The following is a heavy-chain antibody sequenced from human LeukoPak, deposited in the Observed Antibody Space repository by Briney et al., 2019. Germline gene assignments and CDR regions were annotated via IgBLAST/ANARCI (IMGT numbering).Heavy chain of an antibody. D-gene: IGHD1-26*01. CDR2: ISSGGST. V-gene: IGHV3-66*02. J-gene: IGHJ4*02. CDR3: ASPSGSYYFDY. CDR1: GFTVSSNY. Sequence: RPGGSLRLSCAASGFTVSSNYMSWVRQAPGKGLEWVSVISSGGSTYYADSVKGRFTISRDNSKNTLYLQMNSLRAEDTAVYYCASPSGSYYFDYWGQGTLVTVSS.